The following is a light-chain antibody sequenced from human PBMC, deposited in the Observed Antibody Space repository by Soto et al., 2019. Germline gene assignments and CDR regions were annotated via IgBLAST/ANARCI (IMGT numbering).Light chain of an antibody. Sequence: DIQMTQSPSSLSASVGDRFTITCRASQSINSYLNWYQQKPGKAPKLLIYAAASLQSGVPSRFSGSGSETDFTLTISSLQPEDFATYSCQHSTTWTFGQGTKVDI. J-gene: IGKJ1*01. CDR3: QHSTTWT. CDR1: QSINSY. V-gene: IGKV1-39*01. CDR2: AAA.